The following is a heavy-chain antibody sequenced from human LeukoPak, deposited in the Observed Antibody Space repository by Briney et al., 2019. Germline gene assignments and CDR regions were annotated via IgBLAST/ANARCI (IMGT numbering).Heavy chain of an antibody. J-gene: IGHJ4*02. D-gene: IGHD6-13*01. Sequence: SETLSLTCTVSGGSISSYYWGWIRQPPGKGLEWIGSIYHSGSTYYNPSLKSRVTISVDTSKNQFSLKLSSVTAADTAVYYCAWEQQLVGGDYWGQGTLVTVSS. CDR3: AWEQQLVGGDY. V-gene: IGHV4-38-2*02. CDR1: GGSISSYY. CDR2: IYHSGST.